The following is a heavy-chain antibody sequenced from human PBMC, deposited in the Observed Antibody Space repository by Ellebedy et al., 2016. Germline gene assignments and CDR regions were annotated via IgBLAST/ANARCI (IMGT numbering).Heavy chain of an antibody. V-gene: IGHV3-13*01. CDR1: GFTFGSYD. Sequence: GGSLRLSCAASGFTFGSYDMHWVRQVTGEGLEWVSGITTGGATNYAGSVKGRFTISRENAKNSLYLQMNSLRDGDTAVYYCSRVIRDTSGWYHFDFWGRGTLVTVSS. D-gene: IGHD6-19*01. J-gene: IGHJ4*02. CDR2: ITTGGAT. CDR3: SRVIRDTSGWYHFDF.